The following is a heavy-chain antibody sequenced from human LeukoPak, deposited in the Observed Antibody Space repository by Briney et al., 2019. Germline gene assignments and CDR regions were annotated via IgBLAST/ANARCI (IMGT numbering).Heavy chain of an antibody. V-gene: IGHV3-21*01. CDR3: ARGYSSGWYYFDY. D-gene: IGHD6-19*01. CDR1: GFTLSSYS. Sequence: PGGSLRLSCAASGFTLSSYSMNWVRQAPGKGLEWVSSISSSSSYIYYADSVKGQFTISRDNAKNSLYLQMNSLRAEDTAVYYCARGYSSGWYYFDYWGQGTLVTVSS. J-gene: IGHJ4*02. CDR2: ISSSSSYI.